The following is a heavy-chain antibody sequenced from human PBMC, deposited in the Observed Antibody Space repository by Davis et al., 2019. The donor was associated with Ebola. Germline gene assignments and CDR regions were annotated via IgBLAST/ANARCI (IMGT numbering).Heavy chain of an antibody. CDR1: GGSISSSFYY. CDR3: ARRGIPTFYGMDV. Sequence: SETLSLTCTVSGGSISSSFYYWGWVRQPPGKGLEWIGSNYYSGSTYYNPSLKSRVTVSVDTSKNQFSLKLRSVTAADTAVYYCARRGIPTFYGMDVWGQGTTVTVSS. J-gene: IGHJ6*02. CDR2: NYYSGST. D-gene: IGHD2-2*02. V-gene: IGHV4-39*01.